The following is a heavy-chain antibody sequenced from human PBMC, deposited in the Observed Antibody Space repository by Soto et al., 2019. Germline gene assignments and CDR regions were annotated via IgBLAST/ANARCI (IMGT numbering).Heavy chain of an antibody. CDR3: AKDHEVDTAMGGEYYFDY. CDR1: GFTFSSYG. Sequence: GGSLRLSCAASGFTFSSYGMHWVRQAPGKGLEWVAVISYDGSNKYYADSVKGRFTISRDNSKNTLYLQMNSLRAEDTAVYYCAKDHEVDTAMGGEYYFDYWGQGTLVTVSS. J-gene: IGHJ4*02. CDR2: ISYDGSNK. V-gene: IGHV3-30*18. D-gene: IGHD5-18*01.